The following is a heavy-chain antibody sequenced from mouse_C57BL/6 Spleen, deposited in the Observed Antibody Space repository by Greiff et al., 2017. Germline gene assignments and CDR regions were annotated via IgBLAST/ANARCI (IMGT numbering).Heavy chain of an antibody. CDR3: ARSPSTVVAMYYFDY. Sequence: EVKLMESGAELVKPGASVKLSCTASGFNIKDYYMHWVKQRTEQGLEWIGRIDPEDGETKYAPKFQGKATITADTSSNTAYLQLSSLTSEDTAVYYCARSPSTVVAMYYFDYWGQGTTLTVSS. CDR2: IDPEDGET. J-gene: IGHJ2*01. D-gene: IGHD1-1*01. CDR1: GFNIKDYY. V-gene: IGHV14-2*01.